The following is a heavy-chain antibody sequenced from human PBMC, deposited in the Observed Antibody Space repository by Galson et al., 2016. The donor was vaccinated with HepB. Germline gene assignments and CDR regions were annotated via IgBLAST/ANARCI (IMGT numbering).Heavy chain of an antibody. J-gene: IGHJ3*01. D-gene: IGHD1-14*01. CDR1: GGSISRAGFY. CDR2: VYDNGST. CDR3: ARGPTEHDAFDV. V-gene: IGHV4-31*03. Sequence: TLSLTCSVSGGSISRAGFYWSWIRQIPGEGLTWIGYVYDNGSTYYNPSLKSRVSISVDTSKNQFSLKLNSVTVADTAVYYCARGPTEHDAFDVWGQGALVTASS.